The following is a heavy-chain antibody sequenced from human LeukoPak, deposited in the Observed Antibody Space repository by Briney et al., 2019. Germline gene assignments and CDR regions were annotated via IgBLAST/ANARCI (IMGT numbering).Heavy chain of an antibody. D-gene: IGHD3-10*01. Sequence: SETLSLTCTVSGGSISSGSYYWSWIRRPAGKGLEWIGYIYYSGSTNYNPSLKSRVTISVDTSKNQFSLKLSSVTAADTAVYYCARHRGSGSYYASLYRGNWFDPWGQGTLVTVSS. CDR3: ARHRGSGSYYASLYRGNWFDP. V-gene: IGHV4-61*10. CDR1: GGSISSGSYY. J-gene: IGHJ5*02. CDR2: IYYSGST.